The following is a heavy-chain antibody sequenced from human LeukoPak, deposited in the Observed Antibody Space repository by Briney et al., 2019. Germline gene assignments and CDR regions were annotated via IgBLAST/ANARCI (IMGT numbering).Heavy chain of an antibody. D-gene: IGHD3-10*01. CDR1: GGSISSGDYY. CDR3: ARVQWFGELLYRWRTHADYYYMDV. Sequence: SQTLSLTCTVSGGSISSGDYYWSWIRQPPGKGLEWIGYIYYSGSTYYNPSLKSRVTISVDTSKNQFSLKLSSVTAADTAVYYCARVQWFGELLYRWRTHADYYYMDVWGKGTTVTVSS. J-gene: IGHJ6*03. CDR2: IYYSGST. V-gene: IGHV4-30-4*08.